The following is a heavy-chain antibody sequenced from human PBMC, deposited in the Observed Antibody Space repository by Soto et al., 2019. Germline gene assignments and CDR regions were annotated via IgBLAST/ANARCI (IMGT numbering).Heavy chain of an antibody. V-gene: IGHV3-30-3*01. J-gene: IGHJ4*02. Sequence: GGSLRLSCAASGFTFSSYAMHWVRQAPGTGLEWVAVISYEGSNKYYADSVKGRFTTSRDNSKNTLYLQMNSLRTEDTAVYYCARVLGGMATVPFDYWGQGALVTVSS. CDR1: GFTFSSYA. CDR3: ARVLGGMATVPFDY. CDR2: ISYEGSNK. D-gene: IGHD4-4*01.